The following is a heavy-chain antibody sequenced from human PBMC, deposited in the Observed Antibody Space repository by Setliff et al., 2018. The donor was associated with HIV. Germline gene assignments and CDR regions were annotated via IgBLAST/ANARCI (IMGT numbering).Heavy chain of an antibody. J-gene: IGHJ4*02. V-gene: IGHV1-69*10. D-gene: IGHD3-22*01. CDR1: GGTSNTYA. CDR2: VITILDIT. Sequence: SVKVSCKASGGTSNTYAINWVRQAPGQGLEWLGQVITILDITSYAQKFQGRVTITADESTNTMYMELSSLRSEDTAVYYCARDYSPTFYYYDSSGTFDYWGQGTLVTVSS. CDR3: ARDYSPTFYYYDSSGTFDY.